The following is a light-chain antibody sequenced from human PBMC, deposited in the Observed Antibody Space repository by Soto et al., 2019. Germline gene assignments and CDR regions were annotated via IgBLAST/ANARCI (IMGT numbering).Light chain of an antibody. Sequence: QSVLTQPASVSRSPGQSITISCTGTISDVGSYHYVSWYQLYPGKAPQLMIYGVTIRPSGVSSRFSGSKSGNTASLTISGLQAEDEADYYCSSYASSSTVVFGGGTKVTVL. CDR3: SSYASSSTVV. J-gene: IGLJ3*02. CDR1: ISDVGSYHY. CDR2: GVT. V-gene: IGLV2-14*01.